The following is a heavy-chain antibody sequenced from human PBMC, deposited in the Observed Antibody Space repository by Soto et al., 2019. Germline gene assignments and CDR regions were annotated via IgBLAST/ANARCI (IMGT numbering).Heavy chain of an antibody. Sequence: EVQLVESGGGLVQPGGSLEPSCAASDLPFISYWWTWSRQPPGKGRGGVANIKQDGSEKYYVDSVKGRFTISRDNTKNSLYLQMNSLRAEDTAVYYCAREQLQVVIPDYWGQGTLVTVSS. J-gene: IGHJ4*02. CDR2: IKQDGSEK. D-gene: IGHD6-13*01. CDR3: AREQLQVVIPDY. V-gene: IGHV3-7*01. CDR1: DLPFISYW.